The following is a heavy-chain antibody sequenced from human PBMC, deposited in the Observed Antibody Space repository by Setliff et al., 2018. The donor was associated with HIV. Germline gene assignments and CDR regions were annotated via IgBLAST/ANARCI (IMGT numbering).Heavy chain of an antibody. CDR1: XXSLSTNEVG. D-gene: IGHD4-4*01. Sequence: SGPTLVNPTQTLTLTCSFSXXSLSTNEVGVGWIRQPPGKALEWLALIYWDDDVRYSPSLESRLTITKDTSTNQVVLTMTNINPADTATYYCAHRRRTTLSSGXXYISRYWYFDLWGRGTLVTVSS. CDR2: IYWDDDV. J-gene: IGHJ2*01. V-gene: IGHV2-5*02. CDR3: AHRRRTTLSSGXXYISRYWYFDL.